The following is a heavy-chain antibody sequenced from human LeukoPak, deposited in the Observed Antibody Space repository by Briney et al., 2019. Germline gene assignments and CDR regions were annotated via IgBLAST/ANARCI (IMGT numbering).Heavy chain of an antibody. V-gene: IGHV5-51*01. CDR1: GYSFTSFW. CDR2: IFPGDPDT. Sequence: GESLKISCKGSGYSFTSFWIGWVRQMPGKGLEWMGIIFPGDPDTRYSPSFQGQVTISADKSISTAYLQWSSLKASDTAMYYCARKFCSGGACRLDYWGQGTLVTVSS. CDR3: ARKFCSGGACRLDY. D-gene: IGHD2-15*01. J-gene: IGHJ4*02.